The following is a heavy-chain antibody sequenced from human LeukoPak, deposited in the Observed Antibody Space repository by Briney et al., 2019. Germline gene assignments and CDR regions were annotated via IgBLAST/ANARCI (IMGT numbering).Heavy chain of an antibody. CDR3: ARGGWRQWLATKCYFDY. CDR2: ISNSGSYI. J-gene: IGHJ4*02. Sequence: GGSLRLSCAASGFTFSSYSMNWVRQAPGKGLEWVSSISNSGSYIYYADSVKGRFTISRDNPKNSLYLQMNSLRAEDTAVYYCARGGWRQWLATKCYFDYWGQGTLVTVSS. D-gene: IGHD6-19*01. V-gene: IGHV3-21*01. CDR1: GFTFSSYS.